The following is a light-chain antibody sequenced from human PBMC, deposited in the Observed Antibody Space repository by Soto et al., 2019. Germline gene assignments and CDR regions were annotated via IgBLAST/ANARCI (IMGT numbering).Light chain of an antibody. J-gene: IGKJ1*01. CDR1: QSIGSW. Sequence: DIQMTQSPTTLSASVGDRVTITCRASQSIGSWLAWYQQKPGKAHKLLIYKASTLESGVPSRFSGSGSGTEFILTISSLQPDDFASYYCQQYGSYSPWTFGQGPLVEIK. CDR3: QQYGSYSPWT. CDR2: KAS. V-gene: IGKV1-5*03.